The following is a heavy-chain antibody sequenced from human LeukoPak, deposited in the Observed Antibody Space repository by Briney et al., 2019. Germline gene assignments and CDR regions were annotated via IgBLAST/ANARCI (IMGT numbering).Heavy chain of an antibody. J-gene: IGHJ4*02. CDR2: ISSGGSTI. V-gene: IGHV3-11*01. CDR3: ARRAAAGRCFGY. Sequence: PGGSLRLSCAVSGFTFSDYYMSWIRQAPGKGLEWVSYISSGGSTISHADSVKGRFTISRDNAENSVYLQMNSLRAEDTAVYYCARRAAAGRCFGYWGQGTLVTVSS. D-gene: IGHD6-13*01. CDR1: GFTFSDYY.